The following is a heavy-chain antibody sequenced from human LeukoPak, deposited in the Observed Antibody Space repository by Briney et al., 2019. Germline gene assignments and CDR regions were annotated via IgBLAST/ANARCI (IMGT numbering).Heavy chain of an antibody. J-gene: IGHJ6*03. V-gene: IGHV3-43*01. D-gene: IGHD6-13*01. CDR3: ARDRTAEAGNDYYMGV. CDR2: ITWDGGTT. CDR1: GFTFDDYT. Sequence: PGGSLRLSCAASGFTFDDYTMHWVCQPPGKGLEWISLITWDGGTTYYADSVRGRFTISRDNSKNSLFLRMNSLRPEDTALYYCARDRTAEAGNDYYMGVWGNGTTVIVSS.